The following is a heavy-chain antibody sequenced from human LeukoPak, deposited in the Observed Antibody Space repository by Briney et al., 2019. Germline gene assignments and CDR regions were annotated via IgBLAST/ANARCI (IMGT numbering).Heavy chain of an antibody. Sequence: GESLKISCKGSGYTFSSYWIGWVRQMPGKGLEWMGIIYPGDSNPRYSPSFQGQVTISADKSFSTAYLQWSSLKASDTAMYYCARLVVVSSTPTRFDYWGQGTLVTVSS. V-gene: IGHV5-51*01. CDR1: GYTFSSYW. J-gene: IGHJ4*02. D-gene: IGHD2-15*01. CDR3: ARLVVVSSTPTRFDY. CDR2: IYPGDSNP.